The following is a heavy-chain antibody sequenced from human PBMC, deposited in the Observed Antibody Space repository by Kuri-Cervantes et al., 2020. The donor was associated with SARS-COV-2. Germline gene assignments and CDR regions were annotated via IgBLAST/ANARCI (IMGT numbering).Heavy chain of an antibody. V-gene: IGHV4-59*01. D-gene: IGHD6-6*01. Sequence: GSLRLSCTVSGGSISSYYWSWIRQPPGKGLEWIGYIYYSGSTNYNPSLKSRVTMSVDTSKNQFSLKLSSVTAADTAVYYCARGIEIAALGTYWFDPWGQGTLVTVSS. CDR1: GGSISSYY. J-gene: IGHJ5*02. CDR3: ARGIEIAALGTYWFDP. CDR2: IYYSGST.